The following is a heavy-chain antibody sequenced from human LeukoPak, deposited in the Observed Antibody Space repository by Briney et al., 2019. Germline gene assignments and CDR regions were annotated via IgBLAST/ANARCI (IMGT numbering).Heavy chain of an antibody. Sequence: ASVKVSCKASGYTFTGYYMHWVRQAPGQGLEWMGWINPNSGGTNYAQKFQGRVTMTRDTSISTAYMELSRPRSDDTAVYYCARVADYYNYMDVWGKGTTVTVSS. CDR2: INPNSGGT. J-gene: IGHJ6*03. CDR3: ARVADYYNYMDV. V-gene: IGHV1-2*02. CDR1: GYTFTGYY.